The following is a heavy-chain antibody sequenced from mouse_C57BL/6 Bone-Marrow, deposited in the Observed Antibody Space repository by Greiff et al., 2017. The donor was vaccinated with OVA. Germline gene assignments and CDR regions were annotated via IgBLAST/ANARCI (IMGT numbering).Heavy chain of an antibody. V-gene: IGHV2-5*01. J-gene: IGHJ4*01. CDR3: AKGPVVATRYYAMDY. Sequence: QVQLKESGPGLVQPSQSLSITCTVSGFSLTSYGVHWVRQSPGKGLEWLGVIWRGGSTDYNAAFMSRLSITKDNSKSQVFFKMNSLQADDTAIYYCAKGPVVATRYYAMDYWGQGTSVTVSS. D-gene: IGHD1-1*01. CDR1: GFSLTSYG. CDR2: IWRGGST.